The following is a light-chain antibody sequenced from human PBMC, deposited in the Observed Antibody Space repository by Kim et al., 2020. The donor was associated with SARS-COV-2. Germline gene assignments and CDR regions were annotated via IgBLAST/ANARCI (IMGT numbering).Light chain of an antibody. J-gene: IGKJ2*01. CDR2: AVS. CDR3: QQSYRTPYT. CDR1: QSISIY. V-gene: IGKV1-39*01. Sequence: DIQMPQSPSSLSASVGDRVTITCRTSQSISIYLNWYQQKPGKAPKLLVYAVSRLQSGVPSRFSGSGSGTDFTLTISRLQPEDFETYYCQQSYRTPYTFGQGTKLEI.